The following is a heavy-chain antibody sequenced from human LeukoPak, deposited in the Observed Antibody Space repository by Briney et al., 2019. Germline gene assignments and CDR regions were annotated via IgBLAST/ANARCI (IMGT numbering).Heavy chain of an antibody. J-gene: IGHJ3*02. CDR2: ISGSGGST. Sequence: GGSLRLSCAASGFTFSSYAMSWVRQAPGKGLEWVSAISGSGGSTYYADSVKGRFTISRDNSKNTLYLQMNSLRAEDTAVYYCAKAEPSWDFWTGLSLSSAFDIWGQGTMVTVSS. CDR1: GFTFSSYA. CDR3: AKAEPSWDFWTGLSLSSAFDI. D-gene: IGHD3-3*01. V-gene: IGHV3-23*01.